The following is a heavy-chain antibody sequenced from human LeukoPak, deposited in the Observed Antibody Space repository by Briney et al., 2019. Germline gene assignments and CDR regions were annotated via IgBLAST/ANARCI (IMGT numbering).Heavy chain of an antibody. CDR2: IYPSGST. D-gene: IGHD3-3*01. CDR3: AREGADYDFWSGSFYFDY. V-gene: IGHV4-4*07. CDR1: GGSISGYY. Sequence: SETLSLTCTVSGGSISGYYWSWIRQPAGKGLEWIGRIYPSGSTNYNPSLKSRVTMSVDTSENHFSLKLSSVTAADTAVYYCAREGADYDFWSGSFYFDYWGQGTLVTASS. J-gene: IGHJ4*02.